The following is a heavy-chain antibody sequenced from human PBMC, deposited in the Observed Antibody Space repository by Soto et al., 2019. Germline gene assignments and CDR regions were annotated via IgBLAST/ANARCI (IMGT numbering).Heavy chain of an antibody. J-gene: IGHJ4*02. CDR3: ARSQRGRTAFTFDY. D-gene: IGHD3-16*01. CDR1: GDSVSNDNYY. V-gene: IGHV4-61*01. CDR2: IYYSGTT. Sequence: SETLSLTCAVSGDSVSNDNYYWSWIRQPPGKGLEWIGYIYYSGTTNYDSYLKSRLSLSVDMSKNQFSLKLASVTAADTAVYFCARSQRGRTAFTFDYWGQGALVTVSS.